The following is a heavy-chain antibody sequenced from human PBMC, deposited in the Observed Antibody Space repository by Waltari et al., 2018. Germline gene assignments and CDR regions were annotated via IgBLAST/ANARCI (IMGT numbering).Heavy chain of an antibody. J-gene: IGHJ4*02. CDR2: IWYDGSNK. Sequence: QVQLVESGGGVVQPGRSLRLSCAASGFTFSSYGMHLVRQAPGKGLGWVAVIWYDGSNKYYADSVKGRFTISRDNSKNTLYLQMNSLRAEDTAVYYCAKGGWDGYDLKGDYWGQGTLVTVSS. V-gene: IGHV3-33*06. CDR3: AKGGWDGYDLKGDY. D-gene: IGHD5-12*01. CDR1: GFTFSSYG.